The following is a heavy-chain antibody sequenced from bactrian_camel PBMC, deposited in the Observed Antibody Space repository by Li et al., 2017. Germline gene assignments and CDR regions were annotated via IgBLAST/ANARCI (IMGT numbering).Heavy chain of an antibody. J-gene: IGHJ4*01. Sequence: HVQLVESGGGSVQPGGSLRLSCGASGYTYSSNCMGWFRQAPGKEREGVASIYRTGSIDYADSVKGRFTISRGNAKNTLFLQMNSLRPEDTAMYYCAARSWTYGGNSWSPSAYNVWGQGTQVTVS. CDR2: IYRTGSI. D-gene: IGHD1*01. CDR1: GYTYSSNC. V-gene: IGHV3S53*01. CDR3: AARSWTYGGNSWSPSAYNV.